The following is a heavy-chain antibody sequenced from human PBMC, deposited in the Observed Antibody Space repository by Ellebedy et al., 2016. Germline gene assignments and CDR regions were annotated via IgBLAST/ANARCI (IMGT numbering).Heavy chain of an antibody. CDR3: RQGHYADY. J-gene: IGHJ4*02. V-gene: IGHV3-23*01. CDR2: ISADGDNT. Sequence: GESLKISXTASGLNFNTFFMSWVRQAPGKGLEWVSTISADGDNTRFADSVKGRFTVSRDNSRNTVYLRMNNLRVEDTARYYCRQGHYADYWGQGTLVTVSS. CDR1: GLNFNTFF.